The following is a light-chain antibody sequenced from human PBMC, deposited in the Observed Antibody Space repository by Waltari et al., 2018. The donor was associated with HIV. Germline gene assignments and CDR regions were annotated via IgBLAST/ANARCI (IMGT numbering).Light chain of an antibody. J-gene: IGLJ6*01. CDR3: ASWDDALSSWL. CDR1: ALPKKF. Sequence: SYKLTQTPSVSVSPGQTARINCSRGALPKKFSSWYRQKPGQAPVLLTYKDIERPSGIPERISGSRSGTGVTLTISGLRSDDEADYFCASWDDALSSWLFGGGTKLTVL. CDR2: KDI. V-gene: IGLV3-25*03.